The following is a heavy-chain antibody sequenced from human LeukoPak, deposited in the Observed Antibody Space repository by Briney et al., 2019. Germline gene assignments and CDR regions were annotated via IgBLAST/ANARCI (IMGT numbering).Heavy chain of an antibody. J-gene: IGHJ4*02. CDR3: AKDEGGSYFDY. CDR1: GFTFSIYG. Sequence: PGGSLRLSCAVSGFTFSIYGMSWVRQAPGKGLEWVSAISGSGGSTYYADSVKGRFTISRDNSKNTLYLQMNSLRAEDTAVYYCAKDEGGSYFDYWGQGTLVTVSS. CDR2: ISGSGGST. V-gene: IGHV3-23*01.